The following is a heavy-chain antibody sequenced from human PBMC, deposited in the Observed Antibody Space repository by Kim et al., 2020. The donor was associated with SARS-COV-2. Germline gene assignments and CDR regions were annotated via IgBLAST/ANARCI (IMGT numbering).Heavy chain of an antibody. V-gene: IGHV3-11*06. CDR1: GFTFSDYY. D-gene: IGHD3-22*01. J-gene: IGHJ4*02. CDR3: ASAGRNGYHNDY. CDR2: ISSSNYI. Sequence: GGSLRLSCAASGFTFSDYYMSWIRQAPGKGLEWVSYISSSNYIYYADSVKGRFTISRDNAKVSLYLQMNSLRAEDTAVYYCASAGRNGYHNDYWGQGTLVTVSS.